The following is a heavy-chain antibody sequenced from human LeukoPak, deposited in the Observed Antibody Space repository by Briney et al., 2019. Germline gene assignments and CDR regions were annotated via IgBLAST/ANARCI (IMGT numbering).Heavy chain of an antibody. CDR1: GFTFSSYN. CDR3: ARSSGNIAAAGSYLLL. Sequence: GRSLRLSCAASGFTFSSYNMNWVRQAPGKGLEWVSSISTSSSYIYYADSVKGRFTISRDNAKKSLYLQMNTLRAEDTAVYYCARSSGNIAAAGSYLLLWGQGTLVTVSS. V-gene: IGHV3-21*01. D-gene: IGHD6-13*01. J-gene: IGHJ4*02. CDR2: ISTSSSYI.